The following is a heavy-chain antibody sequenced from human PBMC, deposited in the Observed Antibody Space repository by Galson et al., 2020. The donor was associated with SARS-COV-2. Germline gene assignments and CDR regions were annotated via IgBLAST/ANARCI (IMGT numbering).Heavy chain of an antibody. CDR3: ARGYSYGYSRGYYYYYGMDV. Sequence: TGGSLRLSCAASGFTFSSYAMHWVRQAPGKGLEYVSAISSNGGSTYYANSVKGRFTISRDNSKNTLYLQMGSLRAEDMAVYYCARGYSYGYSRGYYYYYGMDVWGQGTTVTVSS. J-gene: IGHJ6*02. D-gene: IGHD5-18*01. CDR2: ISSNGGST. CDR1: GFTFSSYA. V-gene: IGHV3-64*01.